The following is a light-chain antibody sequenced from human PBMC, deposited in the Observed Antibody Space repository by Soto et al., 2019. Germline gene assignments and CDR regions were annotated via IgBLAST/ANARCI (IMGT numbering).Light chain of an antibody. J-gene: IGKJ2*01. Sequence: IPVNQSPSPLSASLGDRVTLTFRASQGISSYLAWYQQKPGKAPKLLIYAASSLQSGAPSRFSGSGSGTDFTLTISSLQPEDFATYYCQQYNVYYTFGQGTKVDIK. V-gene: IGKV1-16*01. CDR1: QGISSY. CDR3: QQYNVYYT. CDR2: AAS.